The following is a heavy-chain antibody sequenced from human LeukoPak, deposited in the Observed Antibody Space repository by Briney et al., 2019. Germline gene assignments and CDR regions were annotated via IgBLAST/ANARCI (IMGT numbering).Heavy chain of an antibody. CDR3: ARDSHYYDSSGYLDY. J-gene: IGHJ4*02. Sequence: GGSLRLSCAASGFTFSSYSMNWVRQAPGKGLEWVSYISSSGSTIYYADSVKGRFTISRDNAKNSLYLQMNSLRAEDTAVYYCARDSHYYDSSGYLDYWGQGTLVTVSS. V-gene: IGHV3-48*04. D-gene: IGHD3-22*01. CDR1: GFTFSSYS. CDR2: ISSSGSTI.